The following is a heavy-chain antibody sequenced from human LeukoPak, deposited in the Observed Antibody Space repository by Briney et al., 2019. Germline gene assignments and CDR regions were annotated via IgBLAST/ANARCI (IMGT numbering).Heavy chain of an antibody. CDR2: IYSGGGT. J-gene: IGHJ3*02. CDR1: GFSFSSYE. V-gene: IGHV3-66*01. CDR3: ARGFSGSYGAFDI. D-gene: IGHD1-26*01. Sequence: GGSLRLSCAASGFSFSSYEMSWVRQAPGKGLEWVSLIYSGGGTYYADSVKDRFTISRDTSKNTLHLQLNSLRAEDTAVYYCARGFSGSYGAFDIWGQGTVVTVSS.